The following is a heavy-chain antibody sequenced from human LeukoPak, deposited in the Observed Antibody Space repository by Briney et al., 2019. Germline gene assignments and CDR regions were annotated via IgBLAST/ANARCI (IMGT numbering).Heavy chain of an antibody. CDR3: ARSKSVTYGFDY. CDR2: ILTVFGTT. Sequence: SVKVSCKASGDSFKNYAVSWVRQASGQGFEWMGGILTVFGTTNYEQKFQDRLTITTDESTTTAYMELNSLTSDDTAVYYCARSKSVTYGFDYWGQGTLVIVSS. V-gene: IGHV1-69*05. J-gene: IGHJ4*02. D-gene: IGHD4-17*01. CDR1: GDSFKNYA.